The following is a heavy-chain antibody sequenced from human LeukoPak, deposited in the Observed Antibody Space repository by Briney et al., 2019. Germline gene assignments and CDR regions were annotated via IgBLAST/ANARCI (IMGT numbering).Heavy chain of an antibody. V-gene: IGHV3-33*06. CDR2: IWYDGSNK. Sequence: GGSLRLFCAASGFTFSSYGMHWVRQAPGKGLEWVAVIWYDGSNKYYADSVEGRFTISRDNSKNTLYLQMNSLRAEDTAVYYCAKSYGMLATNTFDYWGQGTLVTVSS. J-gene: IGHJ4*02. D-gene: IGHD1-26*01. CDR1: GFTFSSYG. CDR3: AKSYGMLATNTFDY.